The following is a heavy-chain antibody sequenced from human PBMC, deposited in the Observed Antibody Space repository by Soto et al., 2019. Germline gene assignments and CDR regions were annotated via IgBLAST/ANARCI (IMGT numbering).Heavy chain of an antibody. V-gene: IGHV4-34*01. CDR1: GGNFRGYY. J-gene: IGHJ5*02. CDR3: ASSSSWYLGWFDP. Sequence: SETQSLTCAVYGGNFRGYYWSWIRQPPGKGLEWIGEINHSGSTNYNPSLKSRVTISVDTSKNQFSLKLSSVTAADTAVYYCASSSSWYLGWFDPWGQGTLVTVSS. CDR2: INHSGST. D-gene: IGHD6-13*01.